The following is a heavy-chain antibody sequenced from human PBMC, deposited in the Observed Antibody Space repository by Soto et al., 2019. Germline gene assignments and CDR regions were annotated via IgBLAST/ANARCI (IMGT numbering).Heavy chain of an antibody. D-gene: IGHD3-10*01. CDR2: IWADGSNE. J-gene: IGHJ6*03. CDR1: EFTFSRHG. V-gene: IGHV3-33*06. Sequence: GGSLRLSCAASEFTFSRHGMHWVRQAPGKGLQWVGVIWADGSNERYADSAKGRFTISRDNSKNTLYLQMNTLRAEDTAVYYCAKEGAFVENNHNYLDVWGKGTTVTISS. CDR3: AKEGAFVENNHNYLDV.